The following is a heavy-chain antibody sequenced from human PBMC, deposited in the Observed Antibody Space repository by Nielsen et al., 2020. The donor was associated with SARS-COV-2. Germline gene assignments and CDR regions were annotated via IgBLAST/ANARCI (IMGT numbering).Heavy chain of an antibody. Sequence: ASVKVSCKASAYTFTGYYIHWVRQAPGQGLEWMGWINPNNGNTKYAQKFQDWVTMTSDTSINTAYIEMNQLRSDDMAVYFCARRLHDNSGYYCDYWGQGTLVTVSS. CDR2: INPNNGNT. J-gene: IGHJ4*02. V-gene: IGHV1-2*04. CDR3: ARRLHDNSGYYCDY. D-gene: IGHD3-22*01. CDR1: AYTFTGYY.